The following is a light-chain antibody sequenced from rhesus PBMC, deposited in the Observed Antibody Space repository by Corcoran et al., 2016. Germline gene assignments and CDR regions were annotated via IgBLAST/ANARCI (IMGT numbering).Light chain of an antibody. J-gene: IGLJ6*01. V-gene: IGLV2S7*01. CDR3: CSYTTSSTFV. CDR1: SSDIGGYNY. CDR2: GVS. Sequence: QSAPTQPPSVSGSPGQSVTISCTGTSSDIGGYNYVSWYQQHPGKAPKLMIYGVSNRPSGVSDRFSGSKSGNAASLTISGLQAEDEADYYCCSYTTSSTFVFGSGTKLTVL.